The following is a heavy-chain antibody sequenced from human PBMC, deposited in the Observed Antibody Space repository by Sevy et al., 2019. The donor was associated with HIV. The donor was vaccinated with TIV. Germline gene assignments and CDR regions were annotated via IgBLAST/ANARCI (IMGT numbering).Heavy chain of an antibody. D-gene: IGHD5-18*01. Sequence: ASVKVSCKASGYTFSSYGISWVRQAPGQGLEWMGWIGAYNGNKNYTQKFQGRVTLTTDTSTSTAYMDLTSLRSDDTAVYYCARGGYTYGKGYFDYWGQGTLVTVS. V-gene: IGHV1-18*04. CDR3: ARGGYTYGKGYFDY. CDR2: IGAYNGNK. CDR1: GYTFSSYG. J-gene: IGHJ4*02.